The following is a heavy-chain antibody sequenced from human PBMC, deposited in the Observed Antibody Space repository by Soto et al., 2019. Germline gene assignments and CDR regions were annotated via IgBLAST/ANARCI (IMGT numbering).Heavy chain of an antibody. V-gene: IGHV2-5*02. CDR3: AHNNYYASGSIY. CDR1: GFSLNTRGVG. J-gene: IGHJ4*02. Sequence: QITLKESGPTLVKPTQTLTLTCAFSGFSLNTRGVGVGWIRQPPGKALQWLALIYWDNDKRYSPSLKSRLTITKDTPKNHVVLMMTDMDPVDTATYYSAHNNYYASGSIYWGQGTLVTVSS. D-gene: IGHD3-10*01. CDR2: IYWDNDK.